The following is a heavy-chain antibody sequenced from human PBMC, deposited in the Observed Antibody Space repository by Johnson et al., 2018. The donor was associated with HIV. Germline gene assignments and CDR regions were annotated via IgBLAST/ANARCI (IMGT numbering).Heavy chain of an antibody. V-gene: IGHV3-30*03. CDR3: ARDSGAPGNDAFDI. J-gene: IGHJ3*02. Sequence: YDGNNKQYVDSVKGRSTISRDTSKNTLYLRMNSLRPEDTALYFCARDSGAPGNDAFDIWGQGTMVTVSS. CDR2: YDGNNK. D-gene: IGHD1-26*01.